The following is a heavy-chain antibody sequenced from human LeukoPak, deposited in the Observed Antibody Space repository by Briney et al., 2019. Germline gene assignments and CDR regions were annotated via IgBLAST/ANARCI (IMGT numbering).Heavy chain of an antibody. CDR2: LYSDGST. Sequence: GGSLRLSCAASGFTFSSYAMVWVRQAPGKGLEWVSLLYSDGSTFYGDSVKGRFTISRDNSKHTVYLQMNSLRGEDTAVYYCARDSSSFPNYFDYWGQGTLVTVSS. J-gene: IGHJ4*02. CDR1: GFTFSSYA. V-gene: IGHV3-53*01. D-gene: IGHD2/OR15-2a*01. CDR3: ARDSSSFPNYFDY.